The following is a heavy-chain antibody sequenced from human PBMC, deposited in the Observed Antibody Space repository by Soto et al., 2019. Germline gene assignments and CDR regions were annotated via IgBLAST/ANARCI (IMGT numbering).Heavy chain of an antibody. Sequence: EVQLLESGGGLVQPGGSLRLSCAASGLTFSSYAMSWVHQAPGRGLEWVSGISGSGGSTYYADSVKGRFTISRDNSKNPLYLQMNSLRAEDTAVYYCAKLRSNNIRDAFDIWGQGTLVTVSS. D-gene: IGHD4-4*01. CDR1: GLTFSSYA. CDR2: ISGSGGST. J-gene: IGHJ3*02. CDR3: AKLRSNNIRDAFDI. V-gene: IGHV3-23*01.